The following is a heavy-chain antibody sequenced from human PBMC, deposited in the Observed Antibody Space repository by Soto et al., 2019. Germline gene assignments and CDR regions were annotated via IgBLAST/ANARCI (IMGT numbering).Heavy chain of an antibody. J-gene: IGHJ4*02. CDR2: IWYDGSNK. D-gene: IGHD2-15*01. Sequence: QVQLVESGGGVVQPGRSLRLSCAASGFAFSSYAMHWVRQAPGKGLEWVAVIWYDGSNKYYAYSVKGRFTISRDNSKNSLYLQMNSLRAEDTAVYYCARDLGGGCSGGSCYSAGIGYWGQGPLVTVSS. V-gene: IGHV3-33*01. CDR3: ARDLGGGCSGGSCYSAGIGY. CDR1: GFAFSSYA.